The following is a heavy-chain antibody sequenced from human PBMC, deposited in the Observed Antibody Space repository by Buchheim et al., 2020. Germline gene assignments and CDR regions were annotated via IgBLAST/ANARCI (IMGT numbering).Heavy chain of an antibody. D-gene: IGHD6-13*01. J-gene: IGHJ6*02. Sequence: QVQLVESGGGVVQPGRSLRLSCAASGFTFSSYGMHWVRQAPGKGLEWVAVISYDGSNKYYADSVKGRFTISRDNSKNTLYLQMNSLRAEDTAVYYCAKDRAAGSRGYYYGKDVWGQGTT. CDR1: GFTFSSYG. CDR3: AKDRAAGSRGYYYGKDV. CDR2: ISYDGSNK. V-gene: IGHV3-30*18.